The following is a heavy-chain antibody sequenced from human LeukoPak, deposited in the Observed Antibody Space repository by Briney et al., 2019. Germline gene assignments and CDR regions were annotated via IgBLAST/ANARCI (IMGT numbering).Heavy chain of an antibody. CDR3: ARAPRYSSGWYYDY. Sequence: RASETLSLTCAVYGGSFSGYYWSWIRQPPGKGLEWIGEINHSGSTNYNPSLKSRVTISVDTSKNQFSLKLSSVTAADTAVYYCARAPRYSSGWYYDYWGQGTLVTVSS. D-gene: IGHD6-19*01. CDR2: INHSGST. J-gene: IGHJ4*02. V-gene: IGHV4-34*01. CDR1: GGSFSGYY.